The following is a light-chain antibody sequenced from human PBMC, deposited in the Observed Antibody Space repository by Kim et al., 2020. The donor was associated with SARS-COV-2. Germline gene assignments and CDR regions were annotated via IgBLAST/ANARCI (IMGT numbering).Light chain of an antibody. J-gene: IGKJ2*01. CDR1: QGLYDY. Sequence: ASVGDSVTITCRASQGLYDYVAWYQQKPGRAPKLLIQEASTLVSGVPSRFSGGGSGTVFTLTISGLQPEDFATYYCQQFQNYPFTFGQGTKLEI. CDR2: EAS. V-gene: IGKV1-9*01. CDR3: QQFQNYPFT.